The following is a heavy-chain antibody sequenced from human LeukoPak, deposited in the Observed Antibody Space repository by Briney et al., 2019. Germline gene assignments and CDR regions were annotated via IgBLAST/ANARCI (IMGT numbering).Heavy chain of an antibody. V-gene: IGHV4-34*01. J-gene: IGHJ4*02. CDR3: ARGSTREVVPAAIDY. Sequence: PSETLSLTCAVYGGSFSGYYWSWIRQPPGKGLEWIGEINHSGSTNYNPSLKSRVTISVDTSKNQFSLKPSSVTAADTAVYYCARGSTREVVPAAIDYWGQGTLVTVSS. D-gene: IGHD2-2*02. CDR1: GGSFSGYY. CDR2: INHSGST.